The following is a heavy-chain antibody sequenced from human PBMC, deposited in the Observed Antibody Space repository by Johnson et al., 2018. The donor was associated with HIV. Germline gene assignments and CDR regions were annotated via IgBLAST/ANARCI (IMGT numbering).Heavy chain of an antibody. CDR3: ARRLWFRNLYDAFDI. CDR2: ISFDGSNE. D-gene: IGHD3-10*01. Sequence: QVQLVESGGGVVQPGKSVRLSCAASGLNFSDYGFHWVRQAPGKGLEWAAVISFDGSNEYYADSVKGRFTISRDTAKNTLYLQMNNLRPEDTALYYCARRLWFRNLYDAFDIWGQGTMVTVSS. V-gene: IGHV3-30*14. CDR1: GLNFSDYG. J-gene: IGHJ3*02.